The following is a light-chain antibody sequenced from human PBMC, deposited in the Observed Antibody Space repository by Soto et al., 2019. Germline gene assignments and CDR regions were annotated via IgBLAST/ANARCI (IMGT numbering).Light chain of an antibody. V-gene: IGLV2-14*01. Sequence: QSALTQPAYVSGSPGQSITISCTGTSSDVGGYNYVSWYQQHPGKAPKLMIYDVSNRPSGVSNRFSGSKSGNTASLTISGLQAEDEADYYCSSYTSSTPLEVFGTGTKLTVL. J-gene: IGLJ1*01. CDR3: SSYTSSTPLEV. CDR2: DVS. CDR1: SSDVGGYNY.